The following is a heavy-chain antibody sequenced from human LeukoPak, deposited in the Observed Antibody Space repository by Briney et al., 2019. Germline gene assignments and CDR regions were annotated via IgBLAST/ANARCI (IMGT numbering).Heavy chain of an antibody. CDR3: ARDSGVGFSYYYYYGMDV. CDR1: GGSISSYY. Sequence: TSGTLSLTCSVSGGSISSYYWSWIRQPPGKGLEWIGYIYYSGSTNYNPSLKSRVTISVDTSKNQFSLKLSSVTAADTAVYYCARDSGVGFSYYYYYGMDVWGQGTTVTVSS. CDR2: IYYSGST. J-gene: IGHJ6*02. D-gene: IGHD2-15*01. V-gene: IGHV4-59*01.